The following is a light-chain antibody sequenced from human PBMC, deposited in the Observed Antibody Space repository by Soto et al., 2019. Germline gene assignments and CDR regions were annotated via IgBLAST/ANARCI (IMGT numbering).Light chain of an antibody. CDR2: KMS. CDR1: QSLLHSDGNTS. J-gene: IGKJ2*01. CDR3: MQATQCPYY. V-gene: IGKV2-24*01. Sequence: DIVMTQTRLSSPVTLGQPASIPCTSSQSLLHSDGNTSLSWLQQRPGQPPSLLIDKMSNRFSGVPDRFSGSGPGSDFTLKISGVEAEDVVVYQCMQATQCPYYFGQGTKLEIK.